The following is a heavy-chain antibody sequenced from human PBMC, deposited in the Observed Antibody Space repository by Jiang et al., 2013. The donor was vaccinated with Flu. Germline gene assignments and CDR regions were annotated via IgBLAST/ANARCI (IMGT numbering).Heavy chain of an antibody. V-gene: IGHV4-38-2*02. CDR2: IYRGST. CDR3: ARVGNYHDTSDFSAVGYYYYGMDV. Sequence: GSGLVKPSETLSLTCSVSGYSIGSDYYWGWIRQPPGKGLEWIGSIYRGSTYYNPSLESRVIIAVDTSKNQLSLKLKSVTAADTAVYYCARVGNYHDTSDFSAVGYYYYGMDVWGQGTTVTVSS. CDR1: GYSIGSDYY. J-gene: IGHJ6*02. D-gene: IGHD3-22*01.